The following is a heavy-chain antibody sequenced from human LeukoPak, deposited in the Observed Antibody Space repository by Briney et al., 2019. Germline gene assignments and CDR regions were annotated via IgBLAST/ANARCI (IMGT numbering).Heavy chain of an antibody. D-gene: IGHD3-22*01. V-gene: IGHV3-66*02. CDR3: ARGIPPNYDSSGSFDY. Sequence: SGGSLRLSCAASGFTVSSNYMSWVRQAPGKGLEWVSVIYSGGSTYYADSVKGRFTISRDNSKNTLYLQMNSLRAEDTAVYYCARGIPPNYDSSGSFDYWGQGTLVTVSS. CDR2: IYSGGST. J-gene: IGHJ4*02. CDR1: GFTVSSNY.